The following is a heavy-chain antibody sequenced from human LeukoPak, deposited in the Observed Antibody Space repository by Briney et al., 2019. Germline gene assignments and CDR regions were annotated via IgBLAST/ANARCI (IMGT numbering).Heavy chain of an antibody. D-gene: IGHD3-10*01. CDR3: VRGRGSYGWFDP. CDR2: ISGDGTAR. V-gene: IGHV3-74*01. J-gene: IGHJ5*02. CDR1: GFPSSSYW. Sequence: GGSLRLSCAASGFPSSSYWMHWVRPVPGKGLVWVSRISGDGTARNYADSVKGRFTISRDDAKNTVDLQMNSPRGEDTAVYYCVRGRGSYGWFDPWGQGTLVTVSS.